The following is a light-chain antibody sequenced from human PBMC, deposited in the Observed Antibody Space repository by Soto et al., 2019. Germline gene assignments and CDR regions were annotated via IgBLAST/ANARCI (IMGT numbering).Light chain of an antibody. CDR2: DVN. V-gene: IGLV2-8*01. CDR3: SSYAGSNNFVV. CDR1: SNDVGGYNY. J-gene: IGLJ2*01. Sequence: QSALTQPPSASGSPGQSVTISCTGTSNDVGGYNYVSWYQQHPGKAPKLMIFDVNKRPSGVPDRFSGSKSGNTASLTVSGLQAEYEADYYCSSYAGSNNFVVFGGGTKVTVL.